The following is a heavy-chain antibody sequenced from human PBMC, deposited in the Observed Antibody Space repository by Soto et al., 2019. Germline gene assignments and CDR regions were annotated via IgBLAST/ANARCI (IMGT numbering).Heavy chain of an antibody. CDR3: SSGMAAGTY. D-gene: IGHD6-13*01. CDR2: IKSKAAGGTA. Sequence: EVQLVESGGGLVTPGGSLRLSCAVTGLTFNDAWMNWMRQAPGKGPEWVGRIKSKAAGGTADYAAAVKDRFTMSRDDSKNMLYLQMNSLKSADTAVYYCSSGMAAGTYWGQGTLVTVSS. CDR1: GLTFNDAW. V-gene: IGHV3-15*07. J-gene: IGHJ4*02.